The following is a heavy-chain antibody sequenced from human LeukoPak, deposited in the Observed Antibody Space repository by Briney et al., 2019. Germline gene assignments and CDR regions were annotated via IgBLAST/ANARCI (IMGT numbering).Heavy chain of an antibody. D-gene: IGHD1-26*01. CDR3: VTPQDLVAAKGY. J-gene: IGHJ4*02. V-gene: IGHV3-23*01. CDR2: ILVNGGT. CDR1: GFTFSTYT. Sequence: PGGSLRLSCIASGFTFSTYTMSWVRQAPGEGLKWVSGILVNGGTYYVDSVKGRFTISRDNSKNTLYLQMNSLRAEDTAVYFCVTPQDLVAAKGYWGQGTLVTVSS.